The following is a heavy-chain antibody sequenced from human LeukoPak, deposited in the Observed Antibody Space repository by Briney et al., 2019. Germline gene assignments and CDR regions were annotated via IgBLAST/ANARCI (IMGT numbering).Heavy chain of an antibody. Sequence: PSETLSLTCTVAGGSISSYYWSWIRQPPGKGLEWIGYIYYSGSTNYNPSLKSRVTISVDTSKNQFSLKLSSVTAADTAVYYCARSACSGGSCLTGHWGQGTLVTVSS. CDR1: GGSISSYY. V-gene: IGHV4-59*08. CDR3: ARSACSGGSCLTGH. D-gene: IGHD2-15*01. J-gene: IGHJ4*02. CDR2: IYYSGST.